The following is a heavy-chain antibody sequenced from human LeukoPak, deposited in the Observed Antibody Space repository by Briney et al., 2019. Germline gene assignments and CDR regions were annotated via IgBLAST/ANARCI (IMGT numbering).Heavy chain of an antibody. J-gene: IGHJ4*02. CDR2: INHSGST. V-gene: IGHV4-34*01. D-gene: IGHD3-22*01. Sequence: SETLSLTCAVYGGSFSGYYWSWIRQPPGKGLEWIGEINHSGSTNYNPSLKSRVTISVDTSKNQFSLKLSSVTAADTAVYYCARGRSSGPTDYWGQGTLVTVSS. CDR1: GGSFSGYY. CDR3: ARGRSSGPTDY.